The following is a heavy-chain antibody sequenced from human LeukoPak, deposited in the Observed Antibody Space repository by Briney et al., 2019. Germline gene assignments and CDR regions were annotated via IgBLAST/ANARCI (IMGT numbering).Heavy chain of an antibody. CDR2: IYTSGST. V-gene: IGHV4-4*08. Sequence: SETLSLTCTVSGGSISSYYWSWIRQPPGKGLEWIGYIYTSGSTNYNPSLKSRVTISVDTSKNQFSLKLSSVTAADTAVYYCAREGRGWLRGNFDYWGQGTLVTVSS. J-gene: IGHJ4*02. CDR1: GGSISSYY. D-gene: IGHD3-16*01. CDR3: AREGRGWLRGNFDY.